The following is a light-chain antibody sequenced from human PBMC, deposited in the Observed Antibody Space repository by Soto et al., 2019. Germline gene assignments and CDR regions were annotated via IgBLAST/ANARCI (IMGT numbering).Light chain of an antibody. Sequence: DSQMTQSPSTLSASVGDRVTITCRASQSISSWLAWYQQKPGKAPKLLIYDASSLESGVPSRFSGNGSGTEFTLTISSLQPDDFATYYCQQYNSYSPWTFGQGTKV. J-gene: IGKJ1*01. CDR1: QSISSW. CDR3: QQYNSYSPWT. V-gene: IGKV1-5*01. CDR2: DAS.